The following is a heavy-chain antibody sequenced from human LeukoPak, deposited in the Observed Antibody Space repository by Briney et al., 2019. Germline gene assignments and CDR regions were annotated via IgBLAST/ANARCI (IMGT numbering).Heavy chain of an antibody. Sequence: SQTLSLTCTVSGGSISSGGYYWSWTRQHPGKGLEWIGYIYYSGSTYYNPSLKSRVTISVDTSKNQFSLKLSSVTAADTAVYYCARVGYDFWSGYQYYFDYWGQGTLVTVSS. CDR1: GGSISSGGYY. J-gene: IGHJ4*02. CDR3: ARVGYDFWSGYQYYFDY. D-gene: IGHD3-3*01. CDR2: IYYSGST. V-gene: IGHV4-31*03.